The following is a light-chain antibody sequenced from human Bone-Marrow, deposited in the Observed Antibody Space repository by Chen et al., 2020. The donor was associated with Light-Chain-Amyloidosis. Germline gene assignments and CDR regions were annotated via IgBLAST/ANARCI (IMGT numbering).Light chain of an antibody. Sequence: SSVLTQPSSVSVAPGQPPTIACGGNNIGSSSVHWYQQTPGPAPLLVVYDDSDRPSGIPGRLSGSNSGNTATLTISRVEAGDEADYYCQVWDRSSDRPVFGGGTKLTVL. CDR1: NIGSSS. CDR3: QVWDRSSDRPV. V-gene: IGLV3-21*02. J-gene: IGLJ3*02. CDR2: DDS.